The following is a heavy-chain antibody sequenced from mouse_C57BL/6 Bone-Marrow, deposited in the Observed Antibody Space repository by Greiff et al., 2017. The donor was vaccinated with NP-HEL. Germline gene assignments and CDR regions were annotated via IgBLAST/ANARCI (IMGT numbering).Heavy chain of an antibody. CDR2: IDPESGDT. J-gene: IGHJ4*01. CDR3: TPWGSYYAMDY. V-gene: IGHV14-4*01. Sequence: VQLKESGAELVRPGASVKLSCTASGFNITDDYMHWVKQRPEQGLEWIGWIDPESGDTEYASKFQGKATITADTSSNTAYLQLSSLTSEDTAVYYCTPWGSYYAMDYWGQGTSVTVSS. CDR1: GFNITDDY.